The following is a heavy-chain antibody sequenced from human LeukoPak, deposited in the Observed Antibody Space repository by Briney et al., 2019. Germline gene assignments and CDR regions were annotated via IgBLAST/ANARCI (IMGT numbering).Heavy chain of an antibody. V-gene: IGHV3-15*01. CDR3: TRNYYDRTGSLFY. D-gene: IGHD3-22*01. J-gene: IGHJ4*02. Sequence: TGGSLRLSCAASGFTFSSYDMHWVRQAPGKGLEWVGRIKSKADGGTADHAAPVKGRFNISRDDSKNTLYLQMNSLKTEDTAVYFCTRNYYDRTGSLFYWGQGTLATVSS. CDR1: GFTFSSYD. CDR2: IKSKADGGTA.